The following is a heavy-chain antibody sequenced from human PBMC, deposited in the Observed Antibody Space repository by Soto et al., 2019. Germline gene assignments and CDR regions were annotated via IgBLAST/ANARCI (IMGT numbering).Heavy chain of an antibody. J-gene: IGHJ4*02. Sequence: GSLRLSCAASGFTFSSYAMSWIRQPPGKGLEWIGYIHYSGSTNSNPSLKSRVTISVDTSKNQFSLKLSSVTAADTAVYYCARYGSGGSCLDYWGQGTLVTVSS. CDR2: IHYSGST. V-gene: IGHV4-59*08. CDR3: ARYGSGGSCLDY. D-gene: IGHD2-15*01. CDR1: GFTFSSYA.